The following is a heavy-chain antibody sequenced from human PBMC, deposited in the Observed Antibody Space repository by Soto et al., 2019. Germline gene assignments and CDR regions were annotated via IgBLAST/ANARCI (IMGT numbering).Heavy chain of an antibody. D-gene: IGHD2-2*02. CDR2: ITSSGGNA. V-gene: IGHV3-11*01. J-gene: IGHJ4*02. CDR3: ALDLYTKSLKYFEG. CDR1: VCSFKDYY. Sequence: VGSLRLSCAASVCSFKDYYMTWMGEAPGKWLEWISTITSSGGNAYYAASVKGRVTISRDNAHNSLYLQMSGLRAEDTALYYCALDLYTKSLKYFEGWGQGAPVSVS.